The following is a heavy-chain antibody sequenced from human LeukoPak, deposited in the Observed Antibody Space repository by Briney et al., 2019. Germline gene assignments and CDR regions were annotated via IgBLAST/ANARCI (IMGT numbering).Heavy chain of an antibody. V-gene: IGHV4-59*01. CDR2: VHQNGSA. CDR3: ARDVRRGLRFNNIYPYFGMDV. Sequence: SETLSLTCSVSGGPINFYWSWIRQSPGKGLEWIGCVHQNGSASYKSSLQRRVTMPVDTSKRQVSLMLNSVTAADTAVYYCARDVRRGLRFNNIYPYFGMDVWGKGTTVIVSA. CDR1: GGPINFY. D-gene: IGHD3-3*01. J-gene: IGHJ6*04.